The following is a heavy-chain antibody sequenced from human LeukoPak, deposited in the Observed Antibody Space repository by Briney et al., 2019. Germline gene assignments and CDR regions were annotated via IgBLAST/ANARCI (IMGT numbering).Heavy chain of an antibody. Sequence: PGGSLRLSCAASGFTFSSYGMSWVRQAPGKGLEWVSAISGSGGSTYYADSVKGRFTISRDNSKNTLYLQMNSLRAEDTAVYYCARSDYGSGSYGQFARYYYYYMDVWGKGTTVTISS. CDR3: ARSDYGSGSYGQFARYYYYYMDV. J-gene: IGHJ6*03. CDR1: GFTFSSYG. D-gene: IGHD3-10*01. V-gene: IGHV3-23*01. CDR2: ISGSGGST.